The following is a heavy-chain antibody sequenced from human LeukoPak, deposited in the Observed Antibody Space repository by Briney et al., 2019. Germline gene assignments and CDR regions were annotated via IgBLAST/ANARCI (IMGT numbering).Heavy chain of an antibody. V-gene: IGHV1-8*02. CDR3: ARGKGSWQQWLVQSWFDP. Sequence: GASVKVSRKASGYTFTSYVISWVRQAPGQGLEWMGWMNPNSGNTGYAQKFQGRVTMSRNTSISTAYMELSSLRSEDTAVYYCARGKGSWQQWLVQSWFDPWGQGTLVTVS. CDR2: MNPNSGNT. J-gene: IGHJ5*02. D-gene: IGHD6-19*01. CDR1: GYTFTSYV.